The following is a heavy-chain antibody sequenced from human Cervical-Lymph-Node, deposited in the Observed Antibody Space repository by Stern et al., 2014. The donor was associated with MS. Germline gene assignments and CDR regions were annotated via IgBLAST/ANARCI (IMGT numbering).Heavy chain of an antibody. D-gene: IGHD4-17*01. V-gene: IGHV1-46*01. Sequence: QMQLVQSGAEVKLPGASVKVSCWASDSTFSNYSLHWVRQAPGQGLVWMGMFYPSGGRPFYAQKVQGRVFMTRDTSTRTSYLDLRDLRSEDTAVYYCATPLPYAVWGQGTLVTVSS. CDR3: ATPLPYAV. CDR1: DSTFSNYS. CDR2: FYPSGGRP. J-gene: IGHJ4*02.